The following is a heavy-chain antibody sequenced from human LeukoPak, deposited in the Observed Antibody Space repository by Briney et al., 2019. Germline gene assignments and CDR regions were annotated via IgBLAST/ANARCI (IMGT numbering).Heavy chain of an antibody. V-gene: IGHV3-53*01. J-gene: IGHJ4*02. CDR2: MYAGGST. CDR3: ASLARRVATLLDY. Sequence: GGSLRLSCAASGFSVSSNYMSWVRQAPGKGLEWVSVMYAGGSTYYTASVKGRFTISRDNSKNTLYLQMNSLRAEDAAVYYCASLARRVATLLDYWGQGTLVTVSS. CDR1: GFSVSSNY. D-gene: IGHD5-12*01.